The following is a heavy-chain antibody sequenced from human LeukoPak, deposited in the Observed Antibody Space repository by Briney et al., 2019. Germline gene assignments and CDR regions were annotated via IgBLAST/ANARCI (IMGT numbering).Heavy chain of an antibody. CDR1: GFIVSSNY. D-gene: IGHD2-8*01. V-gene: IGHV3-66*04. CDR2: IYSGGST. CDR3: ARRMIYDY. Sequence: PGGSLRLSCAASGFIVSSNYMSWVRQAPGKGLEWGSVIYSGGSTYYADSVKGRFTISRDNSKNTLYLQMNSLRAEDTAVYYCARRMIYDYWGQGTLVTVSS. J-gene: IGHJ4*02.